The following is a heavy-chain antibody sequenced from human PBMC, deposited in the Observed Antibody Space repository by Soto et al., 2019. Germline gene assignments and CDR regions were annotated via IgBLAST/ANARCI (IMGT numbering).Heavy chain of an antibody. J-gene: IGHJ4*02. CDR3: AEGTGGQDAPGAY. CDR1: GGTFRTYT. CDR2: IIPILDVA. Sequence: SAKVSCKTSGGTFRTYTINWVRQAPGQGLEWMGRIIPILDVANYAQKFQGRVTITGDKSTSTAHMELRSLRSEDTAVYYCAEGTGGQDAPGAYWAKGTLVPVSP. V-gene: IGHV1-69*02. D-gene: IGHD2-15*01.